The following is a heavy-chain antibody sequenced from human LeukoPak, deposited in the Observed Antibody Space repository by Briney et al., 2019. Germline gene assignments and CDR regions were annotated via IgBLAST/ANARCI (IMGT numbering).Heavy chain of an antibody. J-gene: IGHJ6*02. Sequence: GGSLRLSCAASGFTFSSYWMSWVRQAPGKGLEWVANIKQDGSEKCYVDSVKGRFTISRDNAKNSLYLQMNSLRAEDMAVYYCARDQYGDYYYYYGMDVWGQGTTVTVSS. CDR2: IKQDGSEK. V-gene: IGHV3-7*01. CDR1: GFTFSSYW. CDR3: ARDQYGDYYYYYGMDV. D-gene: IGHD4-17*01.